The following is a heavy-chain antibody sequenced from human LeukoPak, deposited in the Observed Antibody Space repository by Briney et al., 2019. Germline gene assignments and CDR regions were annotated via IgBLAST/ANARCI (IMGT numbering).Heavy chain of an antibody. CDR2: IYPGDSDT. D-gene: IGHD3-3*01. CDR3: ARQPYYDFWSGYPYGMDV. Sequence: GESLKISCQGSGYSFTSYWIGWVRQMPGKGLEWMGIIYPGDSDTRYSPSFQGQVTISADKSISTAYLQWSSLKASDTAMYYCARQPYYDFWSGYPYGMDVWGQGTTVTVSS. V-gene: IGHV5-51*01. CDR1: GYSFTSYW. J-gene: IGHJ6*02.